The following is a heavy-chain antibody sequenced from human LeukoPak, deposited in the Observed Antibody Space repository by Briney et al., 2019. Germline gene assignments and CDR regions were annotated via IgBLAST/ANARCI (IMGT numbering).Heavy chain of an antibody. Sequence: PGGSLRLSCAASGFTFSSYDMNWVRQGTGKGLEWVSAIGTAGDTYYPGSVKGRFTTSRENAKNSLYLQMNSLRVGDTAVYYCARGLGWGTFVIWGQGTMVTVSS. CDR1: GFTFSSYD. V-gene: IGHV3-13*04. CDR3: ARGLGWGTFVI. J-gene: IGHJ3*02. D-gene: IGHD1-26*01. CDR2: IGTAGDT.